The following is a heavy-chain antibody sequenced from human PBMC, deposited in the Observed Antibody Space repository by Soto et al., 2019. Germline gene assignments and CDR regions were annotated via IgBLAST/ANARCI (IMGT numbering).Heavy chain of an antibody. D-gene: IGHD3-22*01. CDR2: IYYSGST. CDR3: ARGTYYYDSSGVHNDY. CDR1: VGSISSYY. Sequence: SETLSLTCTVSVGSISSYYWSWIRQPPGKGLEWIGYIYYSGSTNYNPSLKSRVTISVDTSKNQFSLKLSSVTAADTAVYYCARGTYYYDSSGVHNDYWGQGTLVTVSS. J-gene: IGHJ4*02. V-gene: IGHV4-59*01.